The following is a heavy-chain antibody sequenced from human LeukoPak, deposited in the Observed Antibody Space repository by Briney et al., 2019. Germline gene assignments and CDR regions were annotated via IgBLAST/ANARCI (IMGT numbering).Heavy chain of an antibody. J-gene: IGHJ4*02. CDR2: ISYDGSNK. CDR1: GFTFSSYA. Sequence: GGSLRLSCAASGFTFSSYAMHWVRQAPGKGLEWVAVISYDGSNKYYGDSVKGRFTISRDNSKNTLYLQMNSLRAEDTAVYYCAKRYYGSGSYYSFDYWGQGTLVTVSS. V-gene: IGHV3-30*18. CDR3: AKRYYGSGSYYSFDY. D-gene: IGHD3-10*01.